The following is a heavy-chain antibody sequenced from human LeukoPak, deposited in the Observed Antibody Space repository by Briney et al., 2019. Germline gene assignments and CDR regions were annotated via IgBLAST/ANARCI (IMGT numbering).Heavy chain of an antibody. Sequence: GGSLRLSCAASGFKFSDYYMTWIRQAPGKGLEWVSYISNSSDSIYYADSVEGRFTISSDNAKNSLYLQMNSLRAEDTAVYYCAREGRRPPYYYYYMDVWGKGTTVTISS. CDR2: ISNSSDSI. CDR3: AREGRRPPYYYYYMDV. V-gene: IGHV3-11*01. CDR1: GFKFSDYY. J-gene: IGHJ6*03.